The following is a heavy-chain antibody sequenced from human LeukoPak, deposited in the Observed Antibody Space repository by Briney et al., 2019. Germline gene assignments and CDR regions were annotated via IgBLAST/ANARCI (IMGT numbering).Heavy chain of an antibody. CDR3: ARLRREGYCSSNSYSYYYFMDV. CDR1: GFTFSSYS. V-gene: IGHV3-21*06. D-gene: IGHD2-2*01. CDR2: INRNSNYI. J-gene: IGHJ6*03. Sequence: GGSLRHSCAASGFTFSSYSMNWVRQARGRGLERVSSINRNSNYIYYADSVQGRFTIARGNANNSLYLQMNRLRAEDTAVYYCARLRREGYCSSNSYSYYYFMDVGA.